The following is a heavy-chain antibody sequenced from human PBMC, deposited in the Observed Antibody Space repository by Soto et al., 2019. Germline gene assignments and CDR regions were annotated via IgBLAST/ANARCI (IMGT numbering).Heavy chain of an antibody. V-gene: IGHV1-8*01. CDR3: ARGSFRRTWFDP. CDR1: GYTFSDYD. CDR2: MNPYSGNT. Sequence: QVQLVQSGAEVKQPGASVKVSCKASGYTFSDYDINWVRQAAGQGLEWMGWMNPYSGNTGYAQKFQGRVTMTTDTSITTAYMELSSLRFEDTAIYYCARGSFRRTWFDPWCQGTLVTVSS. J-gene: IGHJ5*02.